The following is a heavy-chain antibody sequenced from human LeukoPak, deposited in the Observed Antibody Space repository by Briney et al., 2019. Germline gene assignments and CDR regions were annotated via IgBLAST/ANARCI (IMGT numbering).Heavy chain of an antibody. J-gene: IGHJ4*02. CDR1: GLTFSSYA. Sequence: GGSLRLSCAASGLTFSSYAMSWVRQAPGKGLEWVSSISGSGGNTFYADSVKGRFTISRDNSKNTLYLQMNSLRAEDTAAYHCAKGRNEDGDAALNYWGQGTLVTASS. CDR3: AKGRNEDGDAALNY. V-gene: IGHV3-23*01. D-gene: IGHD4-17*01. CDR2: ISGSGGNT.